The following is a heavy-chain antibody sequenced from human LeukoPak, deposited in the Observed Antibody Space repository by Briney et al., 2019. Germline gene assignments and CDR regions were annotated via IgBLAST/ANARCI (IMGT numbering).Heavy chain of an antibody. J-gene: IGHJ3*02. Sequence: GASVTVSFKSSVYTFTGYYMHWVRQAPGQGLEWMGWINPNSGGTNYAQKFQGRVTMTRDTSISTAYMELSRLRSDDTAVYYCARTSSGWYRDDAFDIWGQGTMVTVSS. D-gene: IGHD6-19*01. CDR2: INPNSGGT. CDR1: VYTFTGYY. V-gene: IGHV1-2*02. CDR3: ARTSSGWYRDDAFDI.